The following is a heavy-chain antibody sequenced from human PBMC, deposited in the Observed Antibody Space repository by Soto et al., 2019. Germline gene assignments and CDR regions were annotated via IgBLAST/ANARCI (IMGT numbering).Heavy chain of an antibody. D-gene: IGHD1-7*01. CDR3: ASVLELHYYYGMDV. CDR2: IIPIFGTA. CDR1: GGTFSSYA. V-gene: IGHV1-69*12. J-gene: IGHJ6*02. Sequence: QVQLVQSGAEVKKPGSSVKVSCKASGGTFSSYAISWVRQAPGQGLEWMGGIIPIFGTANYAQKLQGRVTITADESTSTAYMELSSLRSEDTAVYYCASVLELHYYYGMDVWGQGTTVTVSS.